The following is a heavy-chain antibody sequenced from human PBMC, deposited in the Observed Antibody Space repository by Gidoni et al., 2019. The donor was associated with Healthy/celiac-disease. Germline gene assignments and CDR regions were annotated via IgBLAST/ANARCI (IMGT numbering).Heavy chain of an antibody. D-gene: IGHD6-13*01. CDR1: GFTFSSYA. Sequence: EVQLLESGGGLVQPGGSLRLSCAASGFTFSSYAMSWVRQAPGKGLEWVSAISGSGGSTYYADSVKGRFTISRDNSKNTLYLQMNSLRAEDTAVYYCAKERGAIAAAVTEAFDIWGQGTMVTVSS. V-gene: IGHV3-23*01. CDR3: AKERGAIAAAVTEAFDI. J-gene: IGHJ3*02. CDR2: ISGSGGST.